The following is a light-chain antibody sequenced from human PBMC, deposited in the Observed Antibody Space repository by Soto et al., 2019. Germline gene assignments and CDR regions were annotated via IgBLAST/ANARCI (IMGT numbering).Light chain of an antibody. Sequence: DIQMTQSPSFLSASVGDRVTITYRASRSVSTPLNWYQQKPGKAPKVLIYAATNLQRGIPSRFSGGGFGTEFTLTISSLEPEDFATYYCQQSYSTRWTFGQGTKVDIK. CDR3: QQSYSTRWT. CDR2: AAT. CDR1: RSVSTP. V-gene: IGKV1-39*01. J-gene: IGKJ1*01.